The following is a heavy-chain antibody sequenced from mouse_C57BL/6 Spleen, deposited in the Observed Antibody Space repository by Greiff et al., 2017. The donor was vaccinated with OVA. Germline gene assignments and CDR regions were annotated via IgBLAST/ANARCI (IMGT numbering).Heavy chain of an antibody. D-gene: IGHD2-3*01. Sequence: EVQGVESGGGLVKPGGSLKLSCAASGFTFSSYAMSWVRQTPEKRLEWVATISDGGSYTYYPDNVKGRFTISRDNAKNNLYLQMSHLKSEDTAMYYCARETDGYYVDYWGQGTTLTVSS. CDR1: GFTFSSYA. CDR3: ARETDGYYVDY. J-gene: IGHJ2*01. CDR2: ISDGGSYT. V-gene: IGHV5-4*01.